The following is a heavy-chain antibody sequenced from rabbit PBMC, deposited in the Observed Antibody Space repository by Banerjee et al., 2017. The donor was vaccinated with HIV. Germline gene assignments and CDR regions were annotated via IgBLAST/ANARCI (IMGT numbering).Heavy chain of an antibody. CDR2: INTSSGNI. J-gene: IGHJ4*01. CDR1: GLDFSSSNW. CDR3: ARDSAGREDFNL. V-gene: IGHV1S45*01. D-gene: IGHD4-2*01. Sequence: QEQLVEYGGDLVQPEGSLTLTCKASGLDFSSSNWIYWVRQAPGKGLEWIACINTSSGNIVYASWAKGRFTISRTSSTTVALQMTSLTVADTATYFCARDSAGREDFNLWGPGTLVTVS.